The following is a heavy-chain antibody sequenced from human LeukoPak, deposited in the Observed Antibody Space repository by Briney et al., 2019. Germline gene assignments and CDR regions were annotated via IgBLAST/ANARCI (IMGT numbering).Heavy chain of an antibody. V-gene: IGHV3-53*01. Sequence: GGSLRLSCAASGFTVITNDMTWVRQAPGKGLEWVSVLYSDGNTKYADSVQGRFTISRDNSKDTLYLEMNSLSPDDTAVYYCARGVEPLAANTLAYWGQGTLVTVSS. D-gene: IGHD1-14*01. J-gene: IGHJ4*02. CDR3: ARGVEPLAANTLAY. CDR1: GFTVITND. CDR2: LYSDGNT.